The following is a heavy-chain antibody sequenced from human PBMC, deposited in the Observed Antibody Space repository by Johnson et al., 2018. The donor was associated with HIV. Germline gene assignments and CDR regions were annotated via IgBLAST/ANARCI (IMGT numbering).Heavy chain of an antibody. Sequence: MQLVESGGGLVQPGGSLRLSCAASGFTFDDYGMSWVRQAPGKGLEWVSGINWNGGSTGYADSVKGRFTISRDNAKNSLYLQMNSLRAEDTALYYCAKAIAARPSGAVDIWGQGTMVTVSS. V-gene: IGHV3-20*04. CDR2: INWNGGST. J-gene: IGHJ3*02. CDR1: GFTFDDYG. D-gene: IGHD6-6*01. CDR3: AKAIAARPSGAVDI.